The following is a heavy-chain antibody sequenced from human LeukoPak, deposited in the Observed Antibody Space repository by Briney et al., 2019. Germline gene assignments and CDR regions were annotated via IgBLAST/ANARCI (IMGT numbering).Heavy chain of an antibody. D-gene: IGHD3-22*01. CDR1: GGSISSYY. J-gene: IGHJ2*01. CDR2: IYTSGST. Sequence: SETLSLTCTVSGGSISSYYWSWIRQPAGKGLEWIGRIYTSGSTNYNPSLKSRVTISVDTSKNQFSLKLSPVTAADTAVYYCARTKITMIVPSYFDLWGRGTLVTVSS. CDR3: ARTKITMIVPSYFDL. V-gene: IGHV4-4*07.